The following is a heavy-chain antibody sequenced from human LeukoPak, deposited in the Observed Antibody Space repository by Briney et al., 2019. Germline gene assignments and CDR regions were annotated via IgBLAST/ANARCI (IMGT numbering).Heavy chain of an antibody. Sequence: GGSLRLSCEASGLDFSGFGMHWVRQAPGKGLQWVAFIRHDGSQKWYADSVKGRATISRDNSNNTLYLQLNSLRTEDTATYYCANGYCSAGSCCPFDYWGQGALIIVSS. D-gene: IGHD2-15*01. CDR1: GLDFSGFG. CDR3: ANGYCSAGSCCPFDY. CDR2: IRHDGSQK. V-gene: IGHV3-30*02. J-gene: IGHJ4*02.